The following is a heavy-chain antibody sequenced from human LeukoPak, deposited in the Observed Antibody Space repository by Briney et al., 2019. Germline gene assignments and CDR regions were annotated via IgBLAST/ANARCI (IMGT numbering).Heavy chain of an antibody. CDR1: GGSFSGYY. Sequence: SETLSLTCAVYGGSFSGYYWSWIRQPPGKGLEWIGEINHSGSTNYNPSLKSRVTISVDTSKNQFSLKLSSVTAADTAVYYCVRGRRPNGVSRFDPWGQGTLVTVSS. V-gene: IGHV4-34*01. D-gene: IGHD3-10*01. J-gene: IGHJ5*02. CDR3: VRGRRPNGVSRFDP. CDR2: INHSGST.